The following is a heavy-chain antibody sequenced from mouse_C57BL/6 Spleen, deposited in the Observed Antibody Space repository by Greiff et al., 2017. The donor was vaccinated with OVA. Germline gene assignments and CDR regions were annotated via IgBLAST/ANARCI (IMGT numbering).Heavy chain of an antibody. J-gene: IGHJ2*01. D-gene: IGHD1-1*01. CDR1: GFNIKDYY. CDR3: TGEDGRRYGGTHYFDC. Sequence: EVQLQQSGAELVRPGASVKLSCTASGFNIKDYYMHWVKQRPEQGLEWIGRIDPEDGDTEYAPKFQGKATVTADTSSNAADLQLSRLTSADAAVYYRTGEDGRRYGGTHYFDCWGQGTTLTVSS. CDR2: IDPEDGDT. V-gene: IGHV14-1*01.